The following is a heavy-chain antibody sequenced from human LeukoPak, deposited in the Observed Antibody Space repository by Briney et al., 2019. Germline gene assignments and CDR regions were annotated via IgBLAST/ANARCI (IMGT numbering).Heavy chain of an antibody. CDR3: ATDPGYVDWSDDAFDI. J-gene: IGHJ3*02. Sequence: GGSLRLSCAASGFTFSSYSMSWVRQAPGNGLGWVSSIISITSNTYYADTLKGRFTISRDNAKNTLYLQMNSLRAEDTAVYYCATDPGYVDWSDDAFDIWGQGTLVTVSS. CDR1: GFTFSSYS. CDR2: IISITSNT. D-gene: IGHD3-9*01. V-gene: IGHV3-21*01.